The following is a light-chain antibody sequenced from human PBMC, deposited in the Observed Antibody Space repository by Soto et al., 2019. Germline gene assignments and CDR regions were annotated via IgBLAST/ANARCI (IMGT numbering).Light chain of an antibody. J-gene: IGLJ1*01. V-gene: IGLV1-40*01. CDR1: SSNIGAGYD. CDR2: GNT. CDR3: QSYDSSLTALYV. Sequence: QSVLTQPPSVSGAPGQRVTTSCTGSSSNIGAGYDVQWYQQLPGTAPKLLMYGNTNRPSGVPDRFSGSKSGTSASLAITGLQAEDEADYYCQSYDSSLTALYVFGTGTKLTVL.